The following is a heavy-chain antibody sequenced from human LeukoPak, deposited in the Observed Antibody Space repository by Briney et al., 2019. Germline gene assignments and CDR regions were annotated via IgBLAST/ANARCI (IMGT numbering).Heavy chain of an antibody. CDR2: INHSGST. CDR3: ARLRITMVRGVIPDY. D-gene: IGHD3-10*01. J-gene: IGHJ4*02. V-gene: IGHV4-34*01. Sequence: SETLSLTCTVSGGSITNYYWSWIRQPPGKGLEWIGEINHSGSTNYNPSLKSRVTISVDTSKNQFSLKLSSVTAADTAVYYCARLRITMVRGVIPDYWGQGTLVTVSS. CDR1: GGSITNYY.